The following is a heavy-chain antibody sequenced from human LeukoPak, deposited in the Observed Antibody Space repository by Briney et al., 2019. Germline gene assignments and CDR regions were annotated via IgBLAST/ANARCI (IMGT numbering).Heavy chain of an antibody. CDR2: INHSGST. D-gene: IGHD3-3*01. V-gene: IGHV4-34*01. CDR1: GGSFSGYY. J-gene: IGHJ3*02. CDR3: ARGLRFLEWRGGSFDI. Sequence: SETLSLTCAVYGGSFSGYYWSWIRQPPGKGLEWIGEINHSGSTNYNPSLKSRVTISVDTSKNQFSLKLSSVTAADTAVYYCARGLRFLEWRGGSFDIWGEGTMVTVSS.